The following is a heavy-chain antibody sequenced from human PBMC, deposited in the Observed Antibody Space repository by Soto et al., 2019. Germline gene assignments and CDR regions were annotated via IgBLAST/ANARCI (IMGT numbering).Heavy chain of an antibody. J-gene: IGHJ3*01. V-gene: IGHV1-18*01. CDR2: TSGYSGNS. D-gene: IGHD3-3*02. Sequence: GXSVKVSFKASCYIFCSFYINWVRQAPGQGLEWMGWTSGYSGNSRYAQKFQDRVTMTTDTSTNTGYMEMRSLTSDDTAVYYCARDIFGHVDAFDLWGQGTMVTVSS. CDR3: ARDIFGHVDAFDL. CDR1: CYIFCSFY.